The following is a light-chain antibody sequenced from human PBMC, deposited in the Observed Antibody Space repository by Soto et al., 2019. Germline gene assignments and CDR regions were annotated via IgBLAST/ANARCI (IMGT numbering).Light chain of an antibody. CDR2: GAS. Sequence: EIVFTQSPVTLSLSPGEGATLSCRASQIVSSSYLAWYQQKPGQAPRLLIYGASSRATGIPDRFSGSGSGTDFTLTISSLEPEDFAVYYCQQRSNWPSITFGQGTRLEIK. CDR3: QQRSNWPSIT. V-gene: IGKV3D-20*02. J-gene: IGKJ5*01. CDR1: QIVSSSY.